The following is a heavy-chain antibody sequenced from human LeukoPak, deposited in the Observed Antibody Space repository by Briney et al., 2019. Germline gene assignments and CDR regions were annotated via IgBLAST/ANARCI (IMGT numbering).Heavy chain of an antibody. CDR1: GFTFSSYA. CDR3: AKPRYCSGGSCYFDY. J-gene: IGHJ4*02. D-gene: IGHD2-15*01. CDR2: ISGSGGST. V-gene: IGHV3-23*01. Sequence: GGALRLSCAASGFTFSSYAMSGVRQAPGKWLEGVSAISGSGGSTYYADPVKGRFTISRDNSKNTLYLQMNSLRAEDTAVYYCAKPRYCSGGSCYFDYWGQGTLVTVSS.